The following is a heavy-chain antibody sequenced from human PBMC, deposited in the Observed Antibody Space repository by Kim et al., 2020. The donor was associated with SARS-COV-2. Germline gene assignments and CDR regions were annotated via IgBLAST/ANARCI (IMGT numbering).Heavy chain of an antibody. CDR1: GGSISSYY. CDR3: ARAGGSYRRGMDV. CDR2: IYYSGST. Sequence: SETLSLTCTVSGGSISSYYWSWIRQPPGKGLEWIGYIYYSGSTNYNPSLKSRVTISVDTSKNQFSLKLSSVTAADTAVYYCARAGGSYRRGMDVWGQGTT. D-gene: IGHD1-26*01. J-gene: IGHJ6*02. V-gene: IGHV4-59*13.